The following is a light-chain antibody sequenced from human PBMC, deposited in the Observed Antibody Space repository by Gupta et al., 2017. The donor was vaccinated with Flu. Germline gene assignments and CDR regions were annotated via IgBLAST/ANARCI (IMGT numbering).Light chain of an antibody. CDR2: DAS. CDR1: QSVSNY. V-gene: IGKV3-11*01. J-gene: IGKJ4*01. CDR3: QQRSDWLS. Sequence: PGERATLSCRASQSVSNYLAWYQQKPGQAPRLLIYDASNRATGISARFSGSESGTDFTLTISSLEPEDFAVYYCQQRSDWLSFGGGTKVEIK.